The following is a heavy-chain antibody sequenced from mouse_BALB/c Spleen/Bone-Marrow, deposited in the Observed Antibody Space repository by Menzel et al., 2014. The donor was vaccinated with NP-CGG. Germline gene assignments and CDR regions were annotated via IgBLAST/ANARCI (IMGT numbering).Heavy chain of an antibody. V-gene: IGHV7-3*02. J-gene: IGHJ2*01. D-gene: IGHD1-1*02. Sequence: EVKLVESGGGLVQPGGSLRLSCATSGFTFTDYYMNWVRQPPGKALEWLGFIRNKANGYTTEYSASVKGRFTISRDNSQSIPYLQMNTLRAEDSATYYCARDKGGILFDYWGQGTTLTVSS. CDR1: GFTFTDYY. CDR2: IRNKANGYTT. CDR3: ARDKGGILFDY.